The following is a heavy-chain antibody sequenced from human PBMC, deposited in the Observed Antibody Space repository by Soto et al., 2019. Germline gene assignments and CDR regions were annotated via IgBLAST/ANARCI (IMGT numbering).Heavy chain of an antibody. CDR1: GGSISSSSYY. CDR3: VHPYYYDSSGYSHYFAY. J-gene: IGHJ4*02. Sequence: QLQLQESGPGLVKPSETLSLTCTVSGGSISSSSYYWGWIRQPPGKGLEWIGSIYYSGSTYYNPSLKSRVTISVDTSKNQFSLKLSSVTAADTAVYYCVHPYYYDSSGYSHYFAYWGQGTLVTVSS. V-gene: IGHV4-39*01. CDR2: IYYSGST. D-gene: IGHD3-22*01.